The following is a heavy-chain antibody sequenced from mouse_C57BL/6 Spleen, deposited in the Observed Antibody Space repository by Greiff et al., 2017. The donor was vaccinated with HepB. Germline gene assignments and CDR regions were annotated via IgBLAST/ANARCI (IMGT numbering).Heavy chain of an antibody. Sequence: QVQLQQPGAELVMPGASVKLSCKASGYTFTSYWMHWVKQRPGQGLEWIGEIDPSDSYTNYNQKFKGKSTLTVDKSSSTAYMQLSSLTSEDSAVYYCARRVYYDYVGNAMDYWGQGTSVTVSS. CDR3: ARRVYYDYVGNAMDY. CDR2: IDPSDSYT. D-gene: IGHD2-4*01. CDR1: GYTFTSYW. V-gene: IGHV1-69*01. J-gene: IGHJ4*01.